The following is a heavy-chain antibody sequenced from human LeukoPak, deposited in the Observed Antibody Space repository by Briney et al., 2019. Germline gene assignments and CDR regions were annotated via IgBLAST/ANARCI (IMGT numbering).Heavy chain of an antibody. CDR1: GFAFSSYG. V-gene: IGHV3-33*01. D-gene: IGHD6-13*01. CDR3: ARDPTEQQLVLHYFDY. Sequence: GRSLRLSRAASGFAFSSYGMHWVRQAPGKGLEWVAVIWYDGSNKYYADSVKGRFTISRDNSKNTLYLQMNSLRAEDTAVYYCARDPTEQQLVLHYFDYWGQGTLVTVSS. CDR2: IWYDGSNK. J-gene: IGHJ4*02.